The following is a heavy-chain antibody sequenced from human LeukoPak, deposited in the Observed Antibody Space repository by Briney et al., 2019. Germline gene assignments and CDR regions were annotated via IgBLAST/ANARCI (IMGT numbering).Heavy chain of an antibody. CDR1: GFSFSRYS. D-gene: IGHD3-3*01. V-gene: IGHV3-21*01. CDR2: ISSSGSYI. J-gene: IGHJ4*02. Sequence: GGSLRLSCAASGFSFSRYSMNWVRQAPGKGLEWVSSISSSGSYIYYAGSVKGRFTISRDDAKSSLYLQMNSLRAEDTAVYYCARDPPSYYDSWSGIDYWGQGTLVTVSS. CDR3: ARDPPSYYDSWSGIDY.